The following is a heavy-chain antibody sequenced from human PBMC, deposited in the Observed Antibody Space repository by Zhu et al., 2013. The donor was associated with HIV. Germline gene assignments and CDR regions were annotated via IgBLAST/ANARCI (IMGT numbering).Heavy chain of an antibody. J-gene: IGHJ4*02. CDR2: IKPNSADT. CDR3: AKDRSRGLQEFDF. CDR1: GYTFIDYY. V-gene: IGHV1-2*02. Sequence: QVQLVQSGAEVKKPGASVKVSCKASGYTFIDYYIHWVRQAPGQGLEWLGWIKPNSADTNYAQKFQGRVTLTRDTSITTAYMELTGLRSDDTAMYYCAKDRSRGLQEFDFWGQGTLVTVSS. D-gene: IGHD3-16*01.